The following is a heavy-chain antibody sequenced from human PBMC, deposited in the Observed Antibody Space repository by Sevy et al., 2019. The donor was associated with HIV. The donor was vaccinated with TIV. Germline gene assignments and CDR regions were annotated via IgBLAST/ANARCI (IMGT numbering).Heavy chain of an antibody. V-gene: IGHV3-30-3*01. CDR2: ISYDGSDK. J-gene: IGHJ6*02. Sequence: GGSLRLSCAASGFALSNYYAMHWVRQAPGKGLEWVALISYDGSDKYYADSVKGRFTISRDNFKNTLYLQMNSLTTEDTAVSYCARPRANYVDHYFVYAMDVWGQGTTVTVSS. D-gene: IGHD4-17*01. CDR1: GFALSNYYA. CDR3: ARPRANYVDHYFVYAMDV.